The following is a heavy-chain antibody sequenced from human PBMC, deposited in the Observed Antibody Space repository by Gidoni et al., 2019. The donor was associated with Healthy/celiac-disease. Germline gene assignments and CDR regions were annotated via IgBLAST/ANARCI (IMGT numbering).Heavy chain of an antibody. CDR2: SFYSSRP. CDR1: GGSVSSGRYY. J-gene: IGHJ6*02. CDR3: ARDGVIAADYVFYYGMDV. Sequence: VQLQASGPGLVKPSGPLSLPCTISGGSVSSGRYYWSWSPQPTGKGLEWIGYSFYSSRPNYKPALKSRVTISVDTSKNQFSLKLSSVTAADTAVYYCARDGVIAADYVFYYGMDVWGQGTTVTV. V-gene: IGHV4-61*01. D-gene: IGHD6-13*01.